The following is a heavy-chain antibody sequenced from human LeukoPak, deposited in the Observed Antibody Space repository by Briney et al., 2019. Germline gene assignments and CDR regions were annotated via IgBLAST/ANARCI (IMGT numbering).Heavy chain of an antibody. Sequence: GGSLRLSCAASRFTFSSYAMSWVRQAPGKGLEWVSGISASSINTYYAESVKGRFTISRDISMNTLNLQMNTLRAEDTAVYYCVHVPVSAQWYFALWGRGTLVTVSS. CDR3: VHVPVSAQWYFAL. CDR2: ISASSINT. CDR1: RFTFSSYA. D-gene: IGHD2-2*01. V-gene: IGHV3-23*01. J-gene: IGHJ2*01.